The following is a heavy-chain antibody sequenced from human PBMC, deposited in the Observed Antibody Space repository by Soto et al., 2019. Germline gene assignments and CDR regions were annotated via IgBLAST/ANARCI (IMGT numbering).Heavy chain of an antibody. Sequence: SETLSLTCAVHGGSFSGYYWSWIRQSPGKGLEWIGEINHSGSTNYNPSLKSRVTISVDTSKNQFSLNLSSVTAADTAVYYCARGRKGYSSSWCVDWGQGTLVTVSS. CDR3: ARGRKGYSSSWCVD. J-gene: IGHJ4*02. CDR2: INHSGST. V-gene: IGHV4-34*01. D-gene: IGHD6-13*01. CDR1: GGSFSGYY.